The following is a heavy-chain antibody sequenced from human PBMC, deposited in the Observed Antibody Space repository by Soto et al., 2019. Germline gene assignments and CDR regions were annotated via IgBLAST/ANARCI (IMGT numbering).Heavy chain of an antibody. CDR1: GGSISTYY. CDR3: ARGAGPPWFDP. J-gene: IGHJ5*02. CDR2: IYANGNT. Sequence: QVQLQESGPGLVKPSETLSLTCTVSGGSISTYYWSWIRQPAGKGLEWIGRIYANGNTDYNPSLKSRVTVSIDTSENQFSLKLSSVTAADPAVYYCARGAGPPWFDPWGQGTLVTVSS. V-gene: IGHV4-4*07.